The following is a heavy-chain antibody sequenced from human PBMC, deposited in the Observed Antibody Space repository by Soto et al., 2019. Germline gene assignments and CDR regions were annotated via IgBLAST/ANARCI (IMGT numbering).Heavy chain of an antibody. J-gene: IGHJ4*02. CDR3: AVRHSSGSHFDY. CDR1: GYTFTGYY. Sequence: ASVKVSCKASGYTFTGYYMHWVRQAPGQGLEWMGWINPNSGGTNYAQKFQGRVTMTRDTSISTAYMELSRLRSDDTAVYYCAVRHSSGSHFDYWGQGTLVTVSS. CDR2: INPNSGGT. D-gene: IGHD3-22*01. V-gene: IGHV1-2*02.